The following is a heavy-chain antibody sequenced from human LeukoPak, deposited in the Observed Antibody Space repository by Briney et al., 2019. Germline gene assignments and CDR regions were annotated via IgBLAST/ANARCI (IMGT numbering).Heavy chain of an antibody. Sequence: GGSLRLSCAASGFTFSTYSMNWVRQAPGKGLEWVSFISSGSTTIYYADSVRGRFTVSRDNAKNSLYLQMNSLRAEDTAVYYCARDLGLRGEDYWGQGTLVTVSS. J-gene: IGHJ4*02. CDR2: ISSGSTTI. D-gene: IGHD3-10*01. CDR1: GFTFSTYS. V-gene: IGHV3-48*04. CDR3: ARDLGLRGEDY.